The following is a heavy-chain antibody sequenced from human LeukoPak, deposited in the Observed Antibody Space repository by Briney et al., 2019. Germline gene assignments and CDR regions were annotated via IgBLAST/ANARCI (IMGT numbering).Heavy chain of an antibody. V-gene: IGHV4-61*08. D-gene: IGHD5-24*01. J-gene: IGHJ4*02. CDR2: IYYSGST. CDR1: GGSISSGGYS. Sequence: SETLSLTCAVSGGSISSGGYSWSWIRQPPGKGLEWIGYIYYSGSTNYNPSLKSRVTISVDTSKNQFSLKLSSVTAADTAVYYCASSPSSDGYWGFFDYWGQGTLVTVSS. CDR3: ASSPSSDGYWGFFDY.